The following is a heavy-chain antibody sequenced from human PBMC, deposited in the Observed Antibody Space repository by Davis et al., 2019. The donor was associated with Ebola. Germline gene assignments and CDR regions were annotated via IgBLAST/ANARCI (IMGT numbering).Heavy chain of an antibody. CDR1: GFTFTKAW. J-gene: IGHJ4*02. CDR3: AKARYSSGWGEDY. CDR2: IRYDGSNK. D-gene: IGHD6-19*01. V-gene: IGHV3-30*02. Sequence: GESLKISYTASGFTFTKAWMSWVRQAPGKGLEWVAFIRYDGSNKYYADSVKGRFTTSRDNSKNTLYLQMNSLRAEDTAVYYCAKARYSSGWGEDYWGQGTLVTVSS.